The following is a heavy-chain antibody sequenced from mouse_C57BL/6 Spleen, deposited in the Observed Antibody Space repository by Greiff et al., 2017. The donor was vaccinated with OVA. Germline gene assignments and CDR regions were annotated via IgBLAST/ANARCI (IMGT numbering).Heavy chain of an antibody. V-gene: IGHV5-6*01. CDR2: ISSGGSYT. Sequence: EVKLVESGGDLVKPGGSLKLSCAASGFTFSSYGMSWVRQTPDKRLEWVATISSGGSYTYYPDSVKGRFTISRDNAKNTLYLQMSSLKSEDTAMYYCARHGPSSWDFDYWGQGTTLTVSS. CDR3: ARHGPSSWDFDY. CDR1: GFTFSSYG. J-gene: IGHJ2*01. D-gene: IGHD4-1*01.